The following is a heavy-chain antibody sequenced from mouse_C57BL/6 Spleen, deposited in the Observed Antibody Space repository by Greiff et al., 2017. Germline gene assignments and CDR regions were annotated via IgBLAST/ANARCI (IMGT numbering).Heavy chain of an antibody. CDR3: ARWGYYDGSSYGYYAMDD. CDR2: INPNNGGT. Sequence: EVQLQQSGPELVKPGASVKIPCKASGYTFTDYNMDWVKQSPGKSLEWIGDINPNNGGTIYNQKFKGKATLTVDKSSSTAYMELRSLTSEDTAVYYGARWGYYDGSSYGYYAMDDWGQGTSVTVSS. J-gene: IGHJ4*01. V-gene: IGHV1-18*01. D-gene: IGHD1-1*01. CDR1: GYTFTDYN.